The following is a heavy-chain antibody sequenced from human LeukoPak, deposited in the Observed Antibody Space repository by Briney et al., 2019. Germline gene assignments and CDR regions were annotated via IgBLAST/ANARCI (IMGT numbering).Heavy chain of an antibody. CDR1: GGTFSSYA. J-gene: IGHJ6*02. D-gene: IGHD6-13*01. Sequence: GASVKVSCKASGGTFSSYAINWVRQAPGQGLEWMGKITPVHGKPNYAQQFQGRVTITADESTSTAYLELSSLKSEDTAVYYCAREGRITTPGTIYFYFGLDLWGQGTTVIVSS. V-gene: IGHV1-69*11. CDR3: AREGRITTPGTIYFYFGLDL. CDR2: ITPVHGKP.